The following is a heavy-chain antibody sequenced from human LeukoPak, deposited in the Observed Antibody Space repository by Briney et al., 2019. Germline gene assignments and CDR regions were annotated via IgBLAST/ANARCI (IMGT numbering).Heavy chain of an antibody. Sequence: PSEALSLTXTVSGGSISSYYWSWIRQTPGKGLEWMGYIYYSGSTNYNPSLKSRVTISVDTSKNQFSLKLSSVTAADTAVYYCAREGSIVGATPYFQHWGQGTLVTVSS. V-gene: IGHV4-59*01. CDR3: AREGSIVGATPYFQH. CDR2: IYYSGST. D-gene: IGHD1-26*01. CDR1: GGSISSYY. J-gene: IGHJ1*01.